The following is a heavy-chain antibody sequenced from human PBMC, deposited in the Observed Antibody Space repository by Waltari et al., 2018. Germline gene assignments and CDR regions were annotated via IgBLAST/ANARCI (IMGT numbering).Heavy chain of an antibody. CDR3: ARETQQQLVLLDY. Sequence: EVQLVESGGGLVQPGGSLRLSCAAAGFTFSSYEMNWVRQAPGRGLEWVSFITNSCDSTYYADSVKGRFTISRDNAKNSLYLQMNSLRAEDTAVYYCARETQQQLVLLDYWGQGTLVTVSS. CDR2: ITNSCDST. CDR1: GFTFSSYE. J-gene: IGHJ4*02. V-gene: IGHV3-48*03. D-gene: IGHD6-13*01.